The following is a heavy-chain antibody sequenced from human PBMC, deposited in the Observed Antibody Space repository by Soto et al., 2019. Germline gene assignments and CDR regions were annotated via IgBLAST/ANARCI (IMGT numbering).Heavy chain of an antibody. V-gene: IGHV1-3*05. CDR2: INAGNGNS. Sequence: QVQLVQSGAEEKKPGASVKVSCKASGYSFSSYAVHWVRQAPGQGLEWMGWINAGNGNSKYSRKFQGRLTITSDTPASTAYMELNSLRSEDTAVYYCAIVDGTYWGQGTLVTVSS. CDR3: AIVDGTY. J-gene: IGHJ4*02. D-gene: IGHD1-26*01. CDR1: GYSFSSYA.